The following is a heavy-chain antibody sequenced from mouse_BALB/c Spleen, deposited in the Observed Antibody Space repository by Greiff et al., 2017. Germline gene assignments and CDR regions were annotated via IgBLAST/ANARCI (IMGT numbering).Heavy chain of an antibody. V-gene: IGHV2-2*02. CDR1: GFSLTSYG. D-gene: IGHD1-2*01. J-gene: IGHJ4*01. CDR3: ARKTTADAMDY. CDR2: IWSGGSS. Sequence: VKLMESGPGLVQPSQSLSITCTVSGFSLTSYGVHWVRQSPGKGLEWLGVIWSGGSSDYNAAFISRLSISKDNSKSQVFFKMNSLQANDTAIYYCARKTTADAMDYWGQGTSVTVSS.